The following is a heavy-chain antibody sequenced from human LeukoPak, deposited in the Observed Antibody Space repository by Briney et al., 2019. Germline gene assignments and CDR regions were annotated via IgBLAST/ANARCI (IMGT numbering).Heavy chain of an antibody. J-gene: IGHJ4*02. V-gene: IGHV3-48*01. CDR1: GFTFTSYS. D-gene: IGHD6-13*01. Sequence: PGGSLRLSCAASGFTFTSYSMTWVRQAPGKGLEGLSYISSVGSPIYYADSVKGRFTISRDIAKNSLFLQMNSLRAEDTAVYYCARDRSSYYLDYWGQGILVTVSS. CDR3: ARDRSSYYLDY. CDR2: ISSVGSPI.